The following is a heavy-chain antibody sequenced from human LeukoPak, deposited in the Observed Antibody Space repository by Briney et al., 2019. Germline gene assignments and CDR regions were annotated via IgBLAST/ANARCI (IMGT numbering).Heavy chain of an antibody. V-gene: IGHV1-18*01. D-gene: IGHD2-2*01. CDR2: ISAYNGNT. J-gene: IGHJ5*02. CDR3: ARAQGDQLRPSEGWFDP. CDR1: GYTFTSYG. Sequence: ASVKVSCKASGYTFTSYGISWVRQAPGQGLEWMGWISAYNGNTNYAQKLQGRVTMTTDTSTSTAYMELRSLRSDDTAVYYCARAQGDQLRPSEGWFDPWGQGTLVTVSS.